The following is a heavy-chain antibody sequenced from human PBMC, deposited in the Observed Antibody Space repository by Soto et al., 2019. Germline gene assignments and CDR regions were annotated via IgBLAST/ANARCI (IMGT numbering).Heavy chain of an antibody. Sequence: QVQLVESGGGVVQPGRSLRLSCAASGFTFSSYAMHWVRQAPGKGLEWVAVISYDGSNKYYADSVKGRFTISRDNSKNTLYLQMNSLRAEDTAVYYCARDFPMAWDYYYYYGMDVWGQGTTVTVSS. J-gene: IGHJ6*02. CDR1: GFTFSSYA. CDR2: ISYDGSNK. V-gene: IGHV3-30-3*01. D-gene: IGHD1-26*01. CDR3: ARDFPMAWDYYYYYGMDV.